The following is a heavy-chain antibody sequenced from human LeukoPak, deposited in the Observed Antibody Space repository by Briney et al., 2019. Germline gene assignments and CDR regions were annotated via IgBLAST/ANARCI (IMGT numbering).Heavy chain of an antibody. CDR2: IYYRGTT. D-gene: IGHD2-21*01. CDR1: GGSISSNSYY. V-gene: IGHV4-39*01. CDR3: SRQCARAGRHTRYFLH. Sequence: TPSETLSLTCTVSGGSISSNSYYWGWIRQPPGKGLEWIGSIYYRGTTYYNPSLKSRVTISIDTSKNQFSLKLNSVTAPDTAVYYCSRQCARAGRHTRYFLHWGQGTLVTVSS. J-gene: IGHJ1*01.